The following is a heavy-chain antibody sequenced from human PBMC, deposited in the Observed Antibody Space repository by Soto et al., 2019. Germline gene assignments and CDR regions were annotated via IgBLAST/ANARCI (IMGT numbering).Heavy chain of an antibody. J-gene: IGHJ5*02. CDR3: AGHYDLLPGYSPPYNWFAP. V-gene: IGHV3-23*01. Sequence: EVQLLESGGGLVQPGGSLRLSCAASGFTFSSYAMSWVRQAPGKGLEWVSAISGSGGSTYYADSVKGRFTISRDNSKNPLYLQMNSLRAEKTAVYYCAGHYDLLPGYSPPYNWFAPWGQGTLVTVSS. D-gene: IGHD3-9*01. CDR1: GFTFSSYA. CDR2: ISGSGGST.